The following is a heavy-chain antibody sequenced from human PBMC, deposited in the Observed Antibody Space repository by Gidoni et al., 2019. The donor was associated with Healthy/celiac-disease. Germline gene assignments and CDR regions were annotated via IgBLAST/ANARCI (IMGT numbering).Heavy chain of an antibody. CDR1: GFTFSSYA. J-gene: IGHJ6*03. Sequence: EVQLLESGGGLVQPGGSLRLSCAASGFTFSSYAMSWVRQAPGKGLGWVSAISGSGGSTYYADSVKGRFTISRDNSKNTLYLQMNSLRAEDTAVYYCAKEKDGSHHYYYYYMDVWGKGTTVTVSS. D-gene: IGHD2-15*01. CDR3: AKEKDGSHHYYYYYMDV. CDR2: ISGSGGST. V-gene: IGHV3-23*01.